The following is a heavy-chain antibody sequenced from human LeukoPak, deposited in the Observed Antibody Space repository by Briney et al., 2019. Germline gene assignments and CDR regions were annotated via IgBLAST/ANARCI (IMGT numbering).Heavy chain of an antibody. CDR2: INPNSGGT. V-gene: IGHV1-2*02. J-gene: IGHJ4*02. CDR1: GYTFTNYY. Sequence: SVKVSCKASGYTFTNYYMHWLRQAPGQGLEWMGWINPNSGGTNFAQKFQGRVTMTRDTSITTAHMELSRLTSDDTAVYYCAREIPCSSSSCLDYWGQGTLVTVSS. CDR3: AREIPCSSSSCLDY. D-gene: IGHD2-2*01.